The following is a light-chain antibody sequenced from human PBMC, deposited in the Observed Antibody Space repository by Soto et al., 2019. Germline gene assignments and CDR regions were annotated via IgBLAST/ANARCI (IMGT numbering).Light chain of an antibody. Sequence: EVVLTQSPGTLSLFPGERATLSCRASQSVSSNYLAWYQQKSGQAPRLLIYGASNRATGIPDRFSGSGSGTDFTLTIRRLEPEDLAVYYCQQYDTSPRTFGQGTKVEFK. CDR2: GAS. CDR1: QSVSSNY. J-gene: IGKJ1*01. V-gene: IGKV3-20*01. CDR3: QQYDTSPRT.